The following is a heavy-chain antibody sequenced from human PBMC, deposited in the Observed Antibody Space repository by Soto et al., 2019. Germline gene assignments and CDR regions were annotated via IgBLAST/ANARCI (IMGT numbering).Heavy chain of an antibody. Sequence: QVQLQQWGAGLLKPSETLSLTCAVYGGSFSGYYWSWIRQPPGKGLEWIGEINHSGSTNYNPSLKRRVTISVDTSKIQFSLKLSSVPAADTAVYYCASQKGHFDYWGQGTLVTVSS. CDR2: INHSGST. V-gene: IGHV4-34*01. CDR3: ASQKGHFDY. CDR1: GGSFSGYY. J-gene: IGHJ4*02.